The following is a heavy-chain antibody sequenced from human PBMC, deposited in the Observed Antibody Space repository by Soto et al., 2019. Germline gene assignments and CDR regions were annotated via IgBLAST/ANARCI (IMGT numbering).Heavy chain of an antibody. D-gene: IGHD4-17*01. V-gene: IGHV3-21*01. CDR1: GFTFSSYS. CDR2: ISTSSSYI. CDR3: ARDLHDYVSCRFDP. Sequence: EVQLVESGGGLVKPGGSLRLSCAASGFTFSSYSMNWVRQAPGKGLEWVSSISTSSSYIYYADSMKGRFTISRDNAKNSLYLQMNSLRAEDTAVYYCARDLHDYVSCRFDPWGQGTLVTVSS. J-gene: IGHJ5*02.